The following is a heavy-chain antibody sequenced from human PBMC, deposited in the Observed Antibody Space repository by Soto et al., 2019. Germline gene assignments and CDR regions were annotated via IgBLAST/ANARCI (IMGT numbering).Heavy chain of an antibody. D-gene: IGHD1-26*01. J-gene: IGHJ4*02. Sequence: GGSLRLSCAASGFTFSSYSMNWVRQAPGKGLEWVSSISSSSSYIYYADSVKGRFTISRDNAKNSLYLQMNSLRAEDTAVYYCARGRGSYFAGDFDYWGQGTLVTAPQ. CDR3: ARGRGSYFAGDFDY. CDR2: ISSSSSYI. CDR1: GFTFSSYS. V-gene: IGHV3-21*01.